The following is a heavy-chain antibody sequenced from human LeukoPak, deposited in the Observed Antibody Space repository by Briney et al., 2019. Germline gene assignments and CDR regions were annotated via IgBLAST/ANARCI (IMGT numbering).Heavy chain of an antibody. CDR1: GFTFSSYA. D-gene: IGHD4-17*01. V-gene: IGHV3-23*01. J-gene: IGHJ6*03. CDR3: AKRDYGNYYYYMDV. CDR2: ISGSGGST. Sequence: GGSLRLSCAASGFTFSSYAMSWVRQAPGKGLEWVSAISGSGGSTYYADSVKGRFTISRDNSKNTLYLQMNSLRAEDTAVYYCAKRDYGNYYYYMDVWGKGTTVTVSS.